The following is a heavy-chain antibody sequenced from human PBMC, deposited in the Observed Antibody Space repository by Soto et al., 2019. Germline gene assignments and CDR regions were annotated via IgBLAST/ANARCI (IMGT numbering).Heavy chain of an antibody. CDR3: AADHTAMYYYYGMDV. Sequence: SVKVSCKASGFTFTSSAVQWVRQARGQRLEWIGWIVVGSGNTNYAQKFQERDTITRDMSTSTAYMELSSLRSEDTAVYYCAADHTAMYYYYGMDVWGQGATVTVSS. J-gene: IGHJ6*02. V-gene: IGHV1-58*01. D-gene: IGHD5-18*01. CDR2: IVVGSGNT. CDR1: GFTFTSSA.